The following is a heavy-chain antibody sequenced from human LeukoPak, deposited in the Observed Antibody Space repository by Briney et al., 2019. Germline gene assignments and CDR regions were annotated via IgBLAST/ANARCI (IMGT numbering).Heavy chain of an antibody. Sequence: SETLSLTCTVSGGSISSYYWSWIRQPPGKGLEWIGYIYYSGSTNYNPSLKSRVTISVDTSKNQFSLKLSPVTAADTAVYYCARVYRSRITIFGVVIIPSWFDPWGQGTLVTVSS. D-gene: IGHD3-3*01. CDR1: GGSISSYY. CDR2: IYYSGST. CDR3: ARVYRSRITIFGVVIIPSWFDP. J-gene: IGHJ5*02. V-gene: IGHV4-59*01.